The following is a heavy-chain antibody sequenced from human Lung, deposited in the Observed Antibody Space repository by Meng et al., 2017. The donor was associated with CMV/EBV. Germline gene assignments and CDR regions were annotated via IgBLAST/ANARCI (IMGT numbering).Heavy chain of an antibody. V-gene: IGHV3-30*04. Sequence: SCPASGFTFNTYGVHWVRQAPGKGLEWVAVISSDGSKKYYADSVKGRFTISRDNSKNTMYLQMNSLRPEDTAVYFCARVLAEREDYYYGMDVWGQGXTVTVSS. D-gene: IGHD1-26*01. J-gene: IGHJ6*02. CDR1: GFTFNTYG. CDR2: ISSDGSKK. CDR3: ARVLAEREDYYYGMDV.